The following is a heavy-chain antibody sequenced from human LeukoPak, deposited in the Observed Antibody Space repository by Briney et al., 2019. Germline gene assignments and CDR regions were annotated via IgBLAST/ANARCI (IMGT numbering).Heavy chain of an antibody. CDR2: INSDGSST. CDR1: GFTFSSYW. Sequence: GGSLRLSCAASGFTFSSYWMHWARQAPGKGLVWVSRINSDGSSTSYADSVKGRFTISRDNAKNTLYLQMNSLRAEDTAVYYCARPSPPGYYGSGSYWIWGQGTLVTVSS. V-gene: IGHV3-74*01. J-gene: IGHJ4*02. CDR3: ARPSPPGYYGSGSYWI. D-gene: IGHD3-10*01.